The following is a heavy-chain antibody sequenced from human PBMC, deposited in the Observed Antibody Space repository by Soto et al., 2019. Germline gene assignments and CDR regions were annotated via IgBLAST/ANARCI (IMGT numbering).Heavy chain of an antibody. J-gene: IGHJ6*02. CDR3: AMVDVYVTPSPQDV. CDR1: GYRFTSYG. D-gene: IGHD3-16*01. V-gene: IGHV1-18*01. Sequence: QVQLVQSGAEVKYPGASVKVSCKASGYRFTSYGIGWVRQAPGQGLEWMGWINAYNGNTNYAQNLQGRVTLTTDTSTSTAYMELRSLRSNDTAVYYCAMVDVYVTPSPQDVWGQGTTVTVSS. CDR2: INAYNGNT.